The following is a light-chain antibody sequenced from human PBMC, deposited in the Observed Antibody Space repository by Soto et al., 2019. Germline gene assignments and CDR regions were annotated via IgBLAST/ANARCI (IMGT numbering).Light chain of an antibody. Sequence: DIVMTQSPDSLAVSLGERATINCKSSQSVLYSSNNKNYLAWYQQKPGQPPKLLIYWASTRESGVPDRFSGSGSGTDFTLTISSLQAEDVGVYCWQQYYSTPRLTFGGGTKVEIK. J-gene: IGKJ4*01. V-gene: IGKV4-1*01. CDR2: WAS. CDR1: QSVLYSSNNKNY. CDR3: QQYYSTPRLT.